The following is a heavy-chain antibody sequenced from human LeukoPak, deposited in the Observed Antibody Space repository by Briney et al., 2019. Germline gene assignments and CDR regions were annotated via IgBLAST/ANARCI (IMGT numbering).Heavy chain of an antibody. CDR1: GFSFSSSA. V-gene: IGHV3-23*01. CDR2: ITGNGATT. Sequence: PGWSLRLSCAGSGFSFSSSAMSWVRQTPGKGLEWVSSITGNGATTYYSDSVKGRFTISRDNSRNTLSLQMSSLRVEDTAVYYCAKERRRVDTEMVRSYYFENWGQGTLVTVSS. CDR3: AKERRRVDTEMVRSYYFEN. D-gene: IGHD5-18*01. J-gene: IGHJ4*02.